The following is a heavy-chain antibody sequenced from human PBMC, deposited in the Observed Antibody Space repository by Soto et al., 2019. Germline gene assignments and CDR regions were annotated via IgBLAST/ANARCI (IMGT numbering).Heavy chain of an antibody. Sequence: SDTLSLTCTVSGCSMSNVYYYWSWVRQNPGKGLEWIGHIYHSGRTYYNPSLKSRVGILVDTSKNQFSLNLNSVTAADTAVYYCARWVEVSLDYFDSWGQGTPVTVS. CDR1: GCSMSNVYYY. D-gene: IGHD1-20*01. J-gene: IGHJ4*02. V-gene: IGHV4-31*03. CDR3: ARWVEVSLDYFDS. CDR2: IYHSGRT.